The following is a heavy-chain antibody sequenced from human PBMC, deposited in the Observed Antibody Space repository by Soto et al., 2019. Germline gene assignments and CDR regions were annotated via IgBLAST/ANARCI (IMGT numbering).Heavy chain of an antibody. CDR3: AKITRS. V-gene: IGHV3-23*01. D-gene: IGHD3-16*01. CDR1: GLRVSSFA. Sequence: VQLLESGGGLVQPGGSLRLSCAASGLRVSSFAMTGVRQAPGKGLEWISSVNGDGTATYYANSVKGRFTISRDTSKNTLYLQMDSLRAEDTAVYYCAKITRSWGQGTLVTVSS. CDR2: VNGDGTAT. J-gene: IGHJ4*02.